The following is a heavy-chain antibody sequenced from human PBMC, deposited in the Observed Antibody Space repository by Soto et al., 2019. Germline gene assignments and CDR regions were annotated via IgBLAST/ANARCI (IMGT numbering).Heavy chain of an antibody. Sequence: EVQLLESGGGLVQPGGSLRLSCAASGFTFSNYAMSWVRQAPGTGLAWVSTISVPDGSTYYADSVKGRFTISRDNSKNTLYLQMHSLRAEDPASYYCAKRSLSRFCDGGSCYSPCEYWGQGTLITVSS. D-gene: IGHD2-15*01. V-gene: IGHV3-23*01. CDR1: GFTFSNYA. CDR2: ISVPDGST. J-gene: IGHJ4*02. CDR3: AKRSLSRFCDGGSCYSPCEY.